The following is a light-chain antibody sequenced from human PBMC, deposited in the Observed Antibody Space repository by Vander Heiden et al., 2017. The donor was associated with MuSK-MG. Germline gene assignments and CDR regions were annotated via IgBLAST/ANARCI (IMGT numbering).Light chain of an antibody. V-gene: IGKV1-5*03. Sequence: DIQMTQSPSTLSASVGDRVTITCRASQSVSNRLAWYQQKPGKAPNLLIYKASNFESGVPSRFSGSASGTEFTLTISILHPDDFATYYCQQDSSYPLTFGGRTKVEI. CDR1: QSVSNR. J-gene: IGKJ4*01. CDR3: QQDSSYPLT. CDR2: KAS.